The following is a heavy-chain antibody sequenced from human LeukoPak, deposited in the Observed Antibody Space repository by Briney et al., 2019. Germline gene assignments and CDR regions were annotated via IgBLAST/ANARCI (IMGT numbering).Heavy chain of an antibody. Sequence: GGSLRLSCVASGFIFSGSTIQWVRQASGKGLEWLGRIRNKANNYATAYVASVNGRFTISRDDSKNTAYLQMNSLRAEDTAVYYCAKAGQRIQLWLHVYWGQGTLVTVSS. CDR3: AKAGQRIQLWLHVY. V-gene: IGHV3-73*01. J-gene: IGHJ4*02. CDR1: GFIFSGST. D-gene: IGHD5-18*01. CDR2: IRNKANNYAT.